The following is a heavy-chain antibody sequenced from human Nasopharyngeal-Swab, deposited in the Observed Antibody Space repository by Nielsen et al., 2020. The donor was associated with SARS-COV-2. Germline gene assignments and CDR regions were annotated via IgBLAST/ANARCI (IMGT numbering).Heavy chain of an antibody. V-gene: IGHV3-64D*06. CDR2: NSSNGGST. Sequence: GESLKISCSASGFTFSSYAMHWVRQAPGKGLEYVSANSSNGGSTYYADSVKGRFTISRDNSKNTLYLQMSSLRAEDTAVYYCVTGDIVATGDYYYGMDVWGQGTTVTVSS. J-gene: IGHJ6*02. CDR1: GFTFSSYA. CDR3: VTGDIVATGDYYYGMDV. D-gene: IGHD5-12*01.